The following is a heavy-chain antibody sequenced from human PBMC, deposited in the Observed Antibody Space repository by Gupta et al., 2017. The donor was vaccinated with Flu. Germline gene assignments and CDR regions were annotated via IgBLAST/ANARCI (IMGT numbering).Heavy chain of an antibody. CDR1: GFQFSTAW. CDR3: VTDKTFDGSAPYFDN. V-gene: IGHV3-15*01. CDR2: IRSFFDGGTA. J-gene: IGHJ4*02. D-gene: IGHD2/OR15-2a*01. Sequence: EGQLVESGGGLVKPGGSLRLSCAASGFQFSTAWMSWVRQAPGKGVEWVGRIRSFFDGGTADYAAPVMGRFTISRDESKLFLRMTGLTAEDTAVYYCVTDKTFDGSAPYFDNWGQGTLVTVSS.